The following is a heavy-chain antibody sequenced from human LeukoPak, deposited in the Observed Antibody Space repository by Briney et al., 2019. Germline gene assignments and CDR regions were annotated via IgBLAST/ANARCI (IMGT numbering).Heavy chain of an antibody. J-gene: IGHJ4*02. CDR2: ISFDGNNK. CDR1: GLIFSNYG. Sequence: GGSLRLSCAASGLIFSNYGMHWVRQAPGKGREWVAVISFDGNNKHYADSVKGRFTISRDNSKKTVHLEMNSLRTDDTAVYYCAKEMASPNTHFDFWGQGTLVTVSS. CDR3: AKEMASPNTHFDF. D-gene: IGHD5-24*01. V-gene: IGHV3-30*18.